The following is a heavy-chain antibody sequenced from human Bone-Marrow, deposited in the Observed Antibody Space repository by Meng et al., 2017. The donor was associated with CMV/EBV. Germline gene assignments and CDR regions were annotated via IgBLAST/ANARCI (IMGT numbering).Heavy chain of an antibody. CDR1: GGSFSGYY. CDR2: INHSGST. D-gene: IGHD2-8*02. J-gene: IGHJ4*02. Sequence: SEPLSLTCAVYGGSFSGYYWSWIRQPPGKGLEWIGEINHSGSTNYNPSLKSRVTISVDTSKNQFSLKLSSLTAADTAVYYCARLGAPRGWCFDYWGQGTLVTVSS. V-gene: IGHV4-34*01. CDR3: ARLGAPRGWCFDY.